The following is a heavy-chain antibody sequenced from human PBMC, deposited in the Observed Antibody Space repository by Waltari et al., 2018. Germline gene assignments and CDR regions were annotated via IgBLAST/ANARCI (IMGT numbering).Heavy chain of an antibody. Sequence: QVQLVQSGAEVKKPGASVKVSCTVSGYTLTELSMHWVRQAPGKGLEWMGGFDPEEGETIYAQKFQGRVTMTENTSTDTAYMELSSLRSEDTAVYYCATDVRGVRGVIDDYWGQGTLVTVSS. CDR2: FDPEEGET. D-gene: IGHD3-10*01. V-gene: IGHV1-24*01. CDR1: GYTLTELS. CDR3: ATDVRGVRGVIDDY. J-gene: IGHJ4*02.